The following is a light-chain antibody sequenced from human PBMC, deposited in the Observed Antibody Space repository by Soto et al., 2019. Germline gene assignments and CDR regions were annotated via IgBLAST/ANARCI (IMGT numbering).Light chain of an antibody. CDR1: QSVSNN. J-gene: IGKJ1*01. Sequence: EIVLTQSPATLSVSPGERAALSCRASQSVSNNLAWYQQKPGQPPRLLIFGASTRATGIPARFSGSGSEAEFALTISTLQSEDFAVYFCQEYDNWPPEGPFGQGTKVEI. V-gene: IGKV3D-15*01. CDR2: GAS. CDR3: QEYDNWPPEGP.